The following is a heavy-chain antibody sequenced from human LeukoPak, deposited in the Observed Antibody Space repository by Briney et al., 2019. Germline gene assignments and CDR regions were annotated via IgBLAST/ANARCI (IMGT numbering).Heavy chain of an antibody. Sequence: SETLSLTCAVYGGSFSGYYWSWIRQPPGKGLEWIGEINHSGSTNYNPSLKSRVTISVDTSKNQFSLKLSSVTAADTAVYYCARDGPHREVLPGALDIWGQGTMVTVSS. CDR2: INHSGST. CDR3: ARDGPHREVLPGALDI. V-gene: IGHV4-34*01. J-gene: IGHJ3*02. CDR1: GGSFSGYY. D-gene: IGHD1-26*01.